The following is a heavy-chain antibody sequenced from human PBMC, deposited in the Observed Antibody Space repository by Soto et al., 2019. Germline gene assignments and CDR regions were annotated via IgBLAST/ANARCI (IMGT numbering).Heavy chain of an antibody. V-gene: IGHV3-23*01. CDR2: ISGSGGST. Sequence: GGSLRLSCAASGFTFSSYAMSWVRQAPGKGLEWVSAISGSGGSTYYADSVKGRFTISRDNSKNTLYLQMNSLRAEVTAVYYCAKSWYSSSGTHAFDIWGQGTMVTVSS. D-gene: IGHD6-13*01. J-gene: IGHJ3*02. CDR3: AKSWYSSSGTHAFDI. CDR1: GFTFSSYA.